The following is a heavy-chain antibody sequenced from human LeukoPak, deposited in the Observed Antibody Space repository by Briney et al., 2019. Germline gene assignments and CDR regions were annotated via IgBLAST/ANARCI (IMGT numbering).Heavy chain of an antibody. D-gene: IGHD4-17*01. CDR3: ARDPNGDYIGAFEF. Sequence: GESLRLSCAASGFTFSNYAVMWVRQAPGQGLGWVSAITSGGAPRYADSVKCRFTISRDNSKNTLYLQMNSLRAEDTAQYFCARDPNGDYIGAFEFWGRGTVVTVSS. J-gene: IGHJ3*01. V-gene: IGHV3-23*01. CDR1: GFTFSNYA. CDR2: ITSGGAP.